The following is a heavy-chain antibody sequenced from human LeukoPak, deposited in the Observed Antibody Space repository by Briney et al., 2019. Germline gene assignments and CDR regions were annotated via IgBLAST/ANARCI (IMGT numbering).Heavy chain of an antibody. CDR3: ARVGIRYSDWTWFDP. CDR1: GYTFTGYY. Sequence: GASVKVSCKASGYTFTGYYIHWVRQAPGQGLDWMGWINPNSGGTNYAQKFQGRVTMTRDTSISTAYMDLSRLRSDDTAVYHRARVGIRYSDWTWFDPWGQGTLVTVSS. CDR2: INPNSGGT. V-gene: IGHV1-2*02. D-gene: IGHD3-9*01. J-gene: IGHJ5*02.